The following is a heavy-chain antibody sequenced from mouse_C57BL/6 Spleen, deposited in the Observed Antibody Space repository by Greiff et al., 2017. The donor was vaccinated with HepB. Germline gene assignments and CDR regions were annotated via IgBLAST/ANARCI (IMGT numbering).Heavy chain of an antibody. V-gene: IGHV1-61*01. Sequence: QVQLQQPGAELVRPGSSVKLSCKASGYTFTSYWMDWVKQRPGQGLEWIGNIYPSDSETHYNQKFKDKATLTVDKSSSTAYMQLSSLTSEDSAVYYCARRFITTVVATRDYAMDYWGQGTSVTVSS. J-gene: IGHJ4*01. D-gene: IGHD1-1*01. CDR3: ARRFITTVVATRDYAMDY. CDR1: GYTFTSYW. CDR2: IYPSDSET.